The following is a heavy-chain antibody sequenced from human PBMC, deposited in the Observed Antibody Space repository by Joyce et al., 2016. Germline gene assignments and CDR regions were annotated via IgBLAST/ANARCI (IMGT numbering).Heavy chain of an antibody. Sequence: EVQLLESGGGLVQPGGSLRLSCEASGFTFSAYAMSWVRQGPGKGLEGVSTITGSGGGTYYADSVQGRFIISRDNLKNTLYLQMHSLRAEDTAVYYCASPDEWFRPLDGMDVWGQGTTVRVSS. CDR1: GFTFSAYA. D-gene: IGHD3-3*01. V-gene: IGHV3-23*01. CDR3: ASPDEWFRPLDGMDV. J-gene: IGHJ6*02. CDR2: ITGSGGGT.